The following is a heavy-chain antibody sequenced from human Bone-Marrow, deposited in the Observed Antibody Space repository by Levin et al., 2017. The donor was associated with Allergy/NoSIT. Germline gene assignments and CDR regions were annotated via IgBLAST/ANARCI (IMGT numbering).Heavy chain of an antibody. Sequence: PSETLSLTCTVSGGSISSYYWSWIRQPPGKGLEWIGYIYYSGSTNYNPSLKSRVTISVDTSKNQFSLKLSSVTAADTAVYYCARESGVPAAMDNWFDPWGQGTLVTVSS. CDR1: GGSISSYY. J-gene: IGHJ5*02. CDR2: IYYSGST. CDR3: ARESGVPAAMDNWFDP. D-gene: IGHD2-2*01. V-gene: IGHV4-59*01.